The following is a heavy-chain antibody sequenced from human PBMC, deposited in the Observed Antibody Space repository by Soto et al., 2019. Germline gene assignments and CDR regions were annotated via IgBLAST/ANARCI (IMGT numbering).Heavy chain of an antibody. CDR2: ISGSGGST. CDR3: AKDHCSGGSCYSDY. Sequence: GGSLRLSCAASGFTFSSYAMSWVRQAPGEGLEWVSAISGSGGSTYYADSVKGRFTISRDNSKNTLYLQMNSLRAEDTAVYYCAKDHCSGGSCYSDYWGQGTLVTDSS. CDR1: GFTFSSYA. V-gene: IGHV3-23*01. J-gene: IGHJ4*02. D-gene: IGHD2-15*01.